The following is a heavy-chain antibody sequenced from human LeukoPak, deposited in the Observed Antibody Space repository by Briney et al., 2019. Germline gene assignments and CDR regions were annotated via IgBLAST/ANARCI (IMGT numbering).Heavy chain of an antibody. CDR2: ISVSGNT. V-gene: IGHV3-23*01. CDR1: GFTLSSYA. CDR3: AKAPVTTCSGAYCYPFDY. J-gene: IGHJ4*02. D-gene: IGHD2-21*01. Sequence: PGGSLRLSCAASGFTLSSYAMSWVRQAPGKGLEWVSAISVSGNTYHADSVKGRFTTSRDSSKNTLYLQMNRLRAEDAAVYYCAKAPVTTCSGAYCYPFDYWGQGTLVTVSS.